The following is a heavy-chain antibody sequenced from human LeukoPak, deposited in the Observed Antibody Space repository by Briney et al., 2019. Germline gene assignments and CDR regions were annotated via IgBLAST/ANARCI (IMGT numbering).Heavy chain of an antibody. V-gene: IGHV3-30-3*01. CDR3: ARGEYYYDSSGSLGQIAY. Sequence: PGGSLRLSCAASGFTFSSYAMHWVRQAPGKGLEWVAVISYDGSNKYYADSVKGRFTISRDNSKKTLYLQMNSLRAEDTAVYYCARGEYYYDSSGSLGQIAYWDRGTLVTVSS. CDR1: GFTFSSYA. J-gene: IGHJ4*02. D-gene: IGHD3-22*01. CDR2: ISYDGSNK.